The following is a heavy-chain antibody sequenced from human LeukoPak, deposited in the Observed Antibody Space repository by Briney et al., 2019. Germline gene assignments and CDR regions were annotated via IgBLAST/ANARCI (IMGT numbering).Heavy chain of an antibody. CDR1: GGSISSYY. D-gene: IGHD5-24*01. J-gene: IGHJ3*02. CDR3: ARGEEMATPVYFAFDI. CDR2: IYTSGST. V-gene: IGHV4-4*07. Sequence: SETLSLTCTVSGGSISSYYWSWIRQPAGKGLEWIGRIYTSGSTNYNPSLKSRVTMSVDTSKNQFSLKLSSVTAADTAVYYCARGEEMATPVYFAFDIWGQGTMVTVSS.